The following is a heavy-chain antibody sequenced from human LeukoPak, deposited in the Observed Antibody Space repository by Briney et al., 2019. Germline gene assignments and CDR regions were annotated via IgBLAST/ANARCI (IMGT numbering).Heavy chain of an antibody. D-gene: IGHD6-19*01. CDR2: IYPGDSDT. J-gene: IGHJ5*02. CDR1: GYSFTSYW. Sequence: GESLKISCKGSGYSFTSYWIGWVRQMPGKGLGWMGIIYPGDSDTRYSPSFQGQVTISADKSISTAYLQWSSLKASDTATYYCARHSRQWLASFDPWGQGTLVTVSS. CDR3: ARHSRQWLASFDP. V-gene: IGHV5-51*01.